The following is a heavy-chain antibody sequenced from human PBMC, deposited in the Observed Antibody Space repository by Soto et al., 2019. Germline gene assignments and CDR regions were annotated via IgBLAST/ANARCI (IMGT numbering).Heavy chain of an antibody. Sequence: QVQLRESGPGLVEASGTLSLTCEVSTGSISSGNWWSWVRQPPGKGLEWIGEIYYTGATNYNPSLKSRITTTIDKSKDHFSMSLRSATAADTAVYYCARVFSSGSGWMYSLDFWGQGTLVSVSS. J-gene: IGHJ4*02. CDR2: IYYTGAT. CDR1: TGSISSGNW. CDR3: ARVFSSGSGWMYSLDF. V-gene: IGHV4-4*02. D-gene: IGHD6-25*01.